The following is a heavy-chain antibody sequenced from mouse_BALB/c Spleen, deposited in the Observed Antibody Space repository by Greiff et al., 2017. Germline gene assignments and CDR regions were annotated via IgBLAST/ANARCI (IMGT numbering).Heavy chain of an antibody. CDR1: GYSFTSYY. D-gene: IGHD2-4*01. CDR2: IYPGNVNT. Sequence: QVQLLESGPELVKPGASVRISCKASGYSFTSYYIHWVKQRPGQGLEWIGWIYPGNVNTKYNEKFKGKATLTEDKSSSTAYMQLSSLTSEDSAVYFCARDYYDNAIDYWGQGTVVTVSA. CDR3: ARDYYDNAIDY. J-gene: IGHJ3*01. V-gene: IGHV1S56*01.